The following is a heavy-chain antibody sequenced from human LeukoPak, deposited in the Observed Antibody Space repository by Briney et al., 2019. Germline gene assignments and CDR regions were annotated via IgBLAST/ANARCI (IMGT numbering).Heavy chain of an antibody. V-gene: IGHV4-59*02. CDR2: IHYTGNT. CDR1: GASVRGYY. CDR3: ARMVGWGARRYYYYYMDV. D-gene: IGHD1-26*01. Sequence: PSETLSLTCTVSGASVRGYYWSWIRQPPGKGLEWIGYIHYTGNTDYNPSLTSRVTMSVDTSKNQFSLKLSSVTAADTAVYYCARMVGWGARRYYYYYMDVWGKGTTVTISS. J-gene: IGHJ6*03.